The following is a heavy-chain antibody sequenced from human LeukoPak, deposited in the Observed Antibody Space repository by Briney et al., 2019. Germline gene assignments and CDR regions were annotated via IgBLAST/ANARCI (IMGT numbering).Heavy chain of an antibody. CDR3: ARDKDDIVVVVAATRLGDAFDI. D-gene: IGHD2-15*01. CDR1: GFTFTNYW. CDR2: IKQDRSEK. Sequence: GGSLRLSCAASGFTFTNYWMSWVRQAPGKGLELVANIKQDRSEKYYVDSVKGRFTISRDNAKNSLYLQMNSLRAEDTAVYYCARDKDDIVVVVAATRLGDAFDIWGQGTMVTVSS. V-gene: IGHV3-7*01. J-gene: IGHJ3*02.